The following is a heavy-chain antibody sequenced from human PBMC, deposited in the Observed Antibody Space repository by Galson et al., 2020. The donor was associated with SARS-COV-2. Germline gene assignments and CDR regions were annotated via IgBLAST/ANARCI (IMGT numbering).Heavy chain of an antibody. CDR3: ASAPSVITMVRGEEYYYDGMDV. V-gene: IGHV3-30*04. CDR1: GFTFSSYA. CDR2: ISYDGSNK. D-gene: IGHD3-10*01. J-gene: IGHJ6*02. Sequence: GGSLRLSCAASGFTFSSYAMHWVRQAPGKGLEWVAVISYDGSNKYYADSVKGRFTISRDNSKNTLYLQMNSLRAEDTAVYYCASAPSVITMVRGEEYYYDGMDVWGQGATGTVAS.